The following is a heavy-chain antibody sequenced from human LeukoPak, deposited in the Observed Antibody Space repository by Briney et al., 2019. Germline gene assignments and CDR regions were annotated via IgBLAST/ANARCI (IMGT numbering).Heavy chain of an antibody. CDR3: ARVLRDGYNFDAFDI. J-gene: IGHJ3*02. Sequence: PGGPLRLSCAASGFTFSDYYMSWIRQAPGKGLEWVSYISSSSSYTNDADSVKGRFTISRDNAKNSLYLQMNSLRAEDTAVYYCARVLRDGYNFDAFDIWGQGTMVSVSS. V-gene: IGHV3-11*05. CDR1: GFTFSDYY. D-gene: IGHD5-24*01. CDR2: ISSSSSYT.